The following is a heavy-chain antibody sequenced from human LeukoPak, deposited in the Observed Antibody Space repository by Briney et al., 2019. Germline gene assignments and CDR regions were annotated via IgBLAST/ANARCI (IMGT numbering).Heavy chain of an antibody. J-gene: IGHJ5*02. Sequence: GGSLRLSCAASGFTFSTYWMSWVRQAPGKGLEWVANIKQDGNEIYYVDSVKGRFTISRDNAKNSLYLQMNSLRAEGTAVYYCANGGTYSSGPWGQGTLVTVSS. CDR3: ANGGTYSSGP. V-gene: IGHV3-7*01. CDR2: IKQDGNEI. CDR1: GFTFSTYW. D-gene: IGHD3-22*01.